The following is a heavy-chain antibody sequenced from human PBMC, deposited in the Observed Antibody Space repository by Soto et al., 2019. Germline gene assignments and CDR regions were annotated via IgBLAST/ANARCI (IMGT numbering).Heavy chain of an antibody. J-gene: IGHJ2*01. Sequence: SETLSLTCAVYGGSFSGYYWSWIRQPPGKGLEWIGEINHSGSTNYNPSLKSRVTISVDTSKNQFSLKLSSVTAADTAVYYCARGILGSDYWYFDLWGRGTLVTVSS. CDR1: GGSFSGYY. V-gene: IGHV4-34*01. CDR3: ARGILGSDYWYFDL. CDR2: INHSGST. D-gene: IGHD7-27*01.